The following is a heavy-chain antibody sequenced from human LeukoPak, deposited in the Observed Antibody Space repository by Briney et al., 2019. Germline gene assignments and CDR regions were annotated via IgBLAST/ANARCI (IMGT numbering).Heavy chain of an antibody. J-gene: IGHJ2*01. CDR1: GGSISSYY. V-gene: IGHV4-59*04. D-gene: IGHD4-23*01. CDR2: IYYSGST. Sequence: SETLSLTCNVSGGSISSYYWSWIRQPPGKGLEWIGYIYYSGSTYYNPSLKSRVTISVDTSKNQFSLKLSSVTAADTAVYYCARVVTPSSVLWYFDLWGRGTLVTVSS. CDR3: ARVVTPSSVLWYFDL.